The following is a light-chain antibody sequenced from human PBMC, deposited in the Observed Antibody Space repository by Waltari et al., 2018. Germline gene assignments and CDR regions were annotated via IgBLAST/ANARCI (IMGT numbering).Light chain of an antibody. V-gene: IGKV4-1*01. J-gene: IGKJ1*01. Sequence: DIVMTQSPDSLAVSLGERATINCKSNQSVLYNSDNKNYLAWFQQKPGQPPKLLIYWASTRESGVPDRFSGSGSGTDFTLTISSLQAEDVAVYYCQQYYSTLWTFGQGTKVEIK. CDR1: QSVLYNSDNKNY. CDR3: QQYYSTLWT. CDR2: WAS.